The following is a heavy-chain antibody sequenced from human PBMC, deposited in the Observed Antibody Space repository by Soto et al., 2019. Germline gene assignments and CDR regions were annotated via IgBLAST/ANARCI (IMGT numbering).Heavy chain of an antibody. CDR3: ARREYNWNPKDYGMDV. J-gene: IGHJ6*02. CDR1: GYNFITFW. Sequence: VEFLKICSKGSGYNFITFWLAWVRQMPGKGLEYMGIIYPGDSDTRYSPSFQGQVTISADKSISTAYLQWSSLKASDTAMYYCARREYNWNPKDYGMDVWGQGTTVTGSS. CDR2: IYPGDSDT. V-gene: IGHV5-51*01. D-gene: IGHD1-20*01.